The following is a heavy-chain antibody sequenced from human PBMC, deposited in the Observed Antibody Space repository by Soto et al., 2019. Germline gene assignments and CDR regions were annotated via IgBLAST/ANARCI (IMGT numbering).Heavy chain of an antibody. CDR3: XXXXXXAADFDY. CDR1: GYTFTGYA. D-gene: IGHD2-15*01. V-gene: IGHV1-3*05. J-gene: IGHJ4*02. CDR2: INAGNGNT. Sequence: QVQLVQSGAEEKKPGASVKVSCKASGYTFTGYAMHWVRQAPGQRLEWMGWINAGNGNTKYSQKFQGRVTITRDTXXXXXXXXXXXXXXXXXXXXXXXXXXXXAADFDYWGQGTLVTVSS.